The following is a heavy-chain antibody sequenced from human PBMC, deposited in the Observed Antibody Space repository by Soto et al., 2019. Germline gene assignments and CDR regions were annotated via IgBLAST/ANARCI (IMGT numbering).Heavy chain of an antibody. J-gene: IGHJ6*02. V-gene: IGHV1-3*05. CDR3: ARAGYSSEGMAV. Sequence: QVQLVQSGAEEKKPGASVKVSCKASGYTFTSYAMHWVRQAPGQRLEWMGWINAGNGNTKYSQKFQGRVSITRDTSASTAYRELSSLRSEDTAVYYCARAGYSSEGMAVWGQGTTVTVSS. CDR1: GYTFTSYA. CDR2: INAGNGNT. D-gene: IGHD5-18*01.